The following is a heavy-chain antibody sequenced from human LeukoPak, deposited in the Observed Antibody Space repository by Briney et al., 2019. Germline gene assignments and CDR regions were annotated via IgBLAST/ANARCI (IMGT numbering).Heavy chain of an antibody. CDR3: AKDPGSL. J-gene: IGHJ4*02. Sequence: GRSLRLSCADSGFTFSSYGMHWVRQAPGKGLEWVAVISYDGSNKYYADSVKGRFTISRDNSKNTLYLQMNSLRAEDTAVYYCAKDPGSLWGQGTLVTVSS. CDR1: GFTFSSYG. V-gene: IGHV3-30*18. CDR2: ISYDGSNK. D-gene: IGHD3-10*01.